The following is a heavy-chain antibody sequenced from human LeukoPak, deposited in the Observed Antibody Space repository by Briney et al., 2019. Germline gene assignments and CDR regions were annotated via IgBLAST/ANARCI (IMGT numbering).Heavy chain of an antibody. CDR1: GFTFSSNY. D-gene: IGHD3-22*01. CDR3: ARAKYYDSSGLYYFDY. CDR2: IYSGGST. Sequence: GGSLRLSCAASGFTFSSNYMSWVRQAPGKGLEWVSVIYSGGSTYYADSVKGRFTISRDNAKNTLYLQMNSLRAEDTAVYYCARAKYYDSSGLYYFDYWGQGTLVTVSS. J-gene: IGHJ4*02. V-gene: IGHV3-53*01.